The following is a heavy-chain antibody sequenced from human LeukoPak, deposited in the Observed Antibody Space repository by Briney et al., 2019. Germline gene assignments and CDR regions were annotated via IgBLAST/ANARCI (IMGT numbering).Heavy chain of an antibody. J-gene: IGHJ4*02. D-gene: IGHD2-2*01. V-gene: IGHV3-74*01. CDR3: GRGKSPAAVDD. CDR1: GLIFSNYY. CDR2: INGDGSNV. Sequence: TGGSLRLSCAASGLIFSNYYMHWVRQAPGKGLVWVSHINGDGSNVNYADSVKGRFTISRDNAKNTLYLQMNSLRVEDTALYYCGRGKSPAAVDDWGQGTLVTVPS.